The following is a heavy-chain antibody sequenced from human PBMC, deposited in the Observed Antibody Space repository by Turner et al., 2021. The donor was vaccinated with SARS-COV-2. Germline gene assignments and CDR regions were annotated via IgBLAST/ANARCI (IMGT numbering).Heavy chain of an antibody. CDR1: GGTISNYY. J-gene: IGHJ4*02. Sequence: QVQLQASGPALVKPSEILSLTCPVSGGTISNYYWSWIRRPPGKGLEWIGYIYHGGSTKYNPSLKSRVTIAVDTSKNQFSLILSSVTAADTAGYYCARLYTYAECYFDYWGQGALVTVSS. D-gene: IGHD5-18*01. CDR2: IYHGGST. V-gene: IGHV4-59*08. CDR3: ARLYTYAECYFDY.